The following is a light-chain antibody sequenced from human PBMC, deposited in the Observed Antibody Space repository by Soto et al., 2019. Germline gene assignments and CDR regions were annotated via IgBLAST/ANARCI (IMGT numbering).Light chain of an antibody. Sequence: EIVMTQSPATLSVSPGERATLSCRASQSVSSNLAWYQQKPGQAPRLLIYGASTRANAIPARFSGSGSGTEFTLTISSLQSEDFAVYYCQQYNNWPLTFGGGTKVEIK. CDR2: GAS. CDR3: QQYNNWPLT. CDR1: QSVSSN. V-gene: IGKV3-15*01. J-gene: IGKJ4*01.